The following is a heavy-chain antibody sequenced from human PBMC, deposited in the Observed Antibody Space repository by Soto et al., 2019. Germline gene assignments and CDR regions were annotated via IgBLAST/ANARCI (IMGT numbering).Heavy chain of an antibody. CDR3: ARALDYLAPRRRAYGYYYCGMDV. V-gene: IGHV1-69*06. D-gene: IGHD2-15*01. J-gene: IGHJ6*02. CDR1: GGTFSNYA. Sequence: SVKVSCKASGGTFSNYAISWVRQAPGQGLEWMGGIIPMFGTPNYAQKFQGRVTITADKSTRTAYMELSSLRSEDTAVYYCARALDYLAPRRRAYGYYYCGMDVWGQGTTVTVSS. CDR2: IIPMFGTP.